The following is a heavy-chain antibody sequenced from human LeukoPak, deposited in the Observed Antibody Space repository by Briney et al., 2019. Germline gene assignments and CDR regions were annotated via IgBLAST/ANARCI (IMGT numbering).Heavy chain of an antibody. CDR3: ARERSAAYYYYYMDV. CDR2: ISAYNGNR. CDR1: GYTFTSYY. J-gene: IGHJ6*03. Sequence: ASVKVSCKASGYTFTSYYMHWVRQAPGQGLEWMGWISAYNGNRNYAQKLQGRVTMTTDTSTSTAYMELRSLRSDDTAVYYCARERSAAYYYYYMDVWGKGTTVTVSS. D-gene: IGHD3-3*01. V-gene: IGHV1-18*04.